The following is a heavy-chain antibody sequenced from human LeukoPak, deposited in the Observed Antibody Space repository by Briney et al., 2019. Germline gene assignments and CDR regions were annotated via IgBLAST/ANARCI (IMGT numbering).Heavy chain of an antibody. V-gene: IGHV3-23*01. J-gene: IGHJ6*02. CDR3: AREVSLSL. CDR2: FSGSGGST. CDR1: GFTFSSYG. D-gene: IGHD5/OR15-5a*01. Sequence: GGSLRLSCAASGFTFSSYGMSWVRQAPGKGLEWVSGFSGSGGSTYYADSVKGRFTISRDNARNSLYLQMNSLRAEDTAVYYCAREVSLSLWGQGTTVTVSS.